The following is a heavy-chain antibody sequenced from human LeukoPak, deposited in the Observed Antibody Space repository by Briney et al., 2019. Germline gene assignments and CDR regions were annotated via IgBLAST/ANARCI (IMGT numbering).Heavy chain of an antibody. D-gene: IGHD3-10*01. V-gene: IGHV3-23*01. J-gene: IGHJ4*02. CDR2: ISGRGGST. Sequence: GGSLRLSCAASGFTFSSFAMSWVRQAPGKGLEWVSAISGRGGSTYYADSVKGRSTISRDNAKNTLYLQINSLRAEDTAVYYCARDKAGPGGFDYWGQGAPVTVS. CDR1: GFTFSSFA. CDR3: ARDKAGPGGFDY.